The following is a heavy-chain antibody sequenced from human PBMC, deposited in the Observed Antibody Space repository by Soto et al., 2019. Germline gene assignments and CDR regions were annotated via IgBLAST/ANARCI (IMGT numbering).Heavy chain of an antibody. D-gene: IGHD2-21*02. V-gene: IGHV3-30-3*01. CDR2: ISYDGIND. CDR3: AREYCGRDCNGMDV. Sequence: AGGSLRLSCAASGFTFTTYAMHWVRQAPGKGLHWVAFISYDGINDYYADSVTGRFTISRDNSKNTLFLQMNSLTTEDTAIYYCAREYCGRDCNGMDVWGLGTTVTVS. CDR1: GFTFTTYA. J-gene: IGHJ6*02.